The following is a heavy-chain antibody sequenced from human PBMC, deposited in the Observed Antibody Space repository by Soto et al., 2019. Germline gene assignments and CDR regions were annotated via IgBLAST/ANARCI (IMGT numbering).Heavy chain of an antibody. V-gene: IGHV6-1*01. Sequence: QXLSLTCAISGDXVSSNTAAWNWIRSSPSRGLEWLGRTYYRSNWRHDYAVSVKSRITVNPDTSKNHFSLQLNSVTTDDTAVYYCARGVAGSGFDLWGQGTLVTVS. CDR1: GDXVSSNTAA. J-gene: IGHJ4*02. CDR3: ARGVAGSGFDL. CDR2: TYYRSNWRH. D-gene: IGHD6-19*01.